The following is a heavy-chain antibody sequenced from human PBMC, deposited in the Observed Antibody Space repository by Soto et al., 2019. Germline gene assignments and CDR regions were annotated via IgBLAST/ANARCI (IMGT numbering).Heavy chain of an antibody. D-gene: IGHD3-3*01. CDR1: GGSISNYF. CDR2: IDNSGST. CDR3: ARGDQDFWSGPFDY. J-gene: IGHJ4*02. Sequence: NPSETLSLTCTVSGGSISNYFCNWIRQLAGKGLEWIGRIDNSGSTNYNPSLKSRITMSADTSRNQFSLKLNSVTAADTAVYYCARGDQDFWSGPFDYWGQGALVTVSS. V-gene: IGHV4-4*07.